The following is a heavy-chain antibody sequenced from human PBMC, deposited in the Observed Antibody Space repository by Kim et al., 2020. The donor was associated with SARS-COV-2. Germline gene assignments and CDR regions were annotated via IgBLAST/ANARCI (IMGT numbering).Heavy chain of an antibody. D-gene: IGHD2-2*01. CDR3: ARGGVVSTSYGMDV. Sequence: GGSLRLSCAASGFTFSSYEMNWVRQAPGKGLEWVSYISSSGSTIYYADSVKGRFTISRDNAKNSLYLQMNSLRAEDTAVYYCARGGVVSTSYGMDVWGQGTTVTVSS. CDR1: GFTFSSYE. CDR2: ISSSGSTI. V-gene: IGHV3-48*03. J-gene: IGHJ6*02.